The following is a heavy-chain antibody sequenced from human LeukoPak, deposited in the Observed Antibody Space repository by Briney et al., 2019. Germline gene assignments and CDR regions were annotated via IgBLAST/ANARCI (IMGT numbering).Heavy chain of an antibody. Sequence: GGSLRLSCAASGFIFSDYYMSWIRQAPGKGLEWVSYISSSGSTIYYADSVKGRFTISRDNSKNTLYLQMNSLRAEDTAVYYCARDRGSGYYYGPLDYWGQGTLVTVSS. CDR2: ISSSGSTI. D-gene: IGHD3-22*01. CDR3: ARDRGSGYYYGPLDY. CDR1: GFIFSDYY. J-gene: IGHJ4*02. V-gene: IGHV3-11*04.